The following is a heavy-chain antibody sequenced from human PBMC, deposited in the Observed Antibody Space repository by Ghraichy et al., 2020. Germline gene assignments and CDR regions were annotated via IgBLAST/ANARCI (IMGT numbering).Heavy chain of an antibody. Sequence: ASEVSCKVSGYTLTELSMHWVRQAPGKGLEWMGGFDPEDGETIYAQKFQGRVTMTEDTSTDTAYMELSSLRYEDTAVYYCATVSGPGYSSGWYGFGDYWGQGTLVTVS. D-gene: IGHD6-19*01. J-gene: IGHJ4*02. CDR2: FDPEDGET. CDR3: ATVSGPGYSSGWYGFGDY. V-gene: IGHV1-24*01. CDR1: GYTLTELS.